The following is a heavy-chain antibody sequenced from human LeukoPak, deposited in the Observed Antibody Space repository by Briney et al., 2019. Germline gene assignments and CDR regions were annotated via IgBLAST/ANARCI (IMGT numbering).Heavy chain of an antibody. V-gene: IGHV3-33*01. D-gene: IGHD3-22*01. CDR3: ARGEGLYYYDSSGLDY. J-gene: IGHJ4*02. CDR2: IWYVGSNK. Sequence: GRSLRLSCAASGFTFSIYGMHWVRQAPGKGLEWVAVIWYVGSNKYYADSVKGRFTISRDNSKHTLYLQMNSLRDEDTAVYYCARGEGLYYYDSSGLDYWGQGTLVTVSS. CDR1: GFTFSIYG.